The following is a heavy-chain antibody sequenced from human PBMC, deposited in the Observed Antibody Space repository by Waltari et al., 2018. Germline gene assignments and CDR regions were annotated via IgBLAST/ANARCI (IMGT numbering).Heavy chain of an antibody. Sequence: QAQLLQSGAEVKRPGYSVKLSCKTSRDNFINYLFTCGRLAPGQGPEWMGRIIPKFDTKAYAQSFQGRVSIAADKATNIVYLELSSLTSEDTALYYCARSGLQEQLPAPRAFDLWGQGTVVTVSS. CDR2: IIPKFDTK. J-gene: IGHJ3*01. CDR3: ARSGLQEQLPAPRAFDL. V-gene: IGHV1-69*13. D-gene: IGHD1-1*01. CDR1: RDNFINYL.